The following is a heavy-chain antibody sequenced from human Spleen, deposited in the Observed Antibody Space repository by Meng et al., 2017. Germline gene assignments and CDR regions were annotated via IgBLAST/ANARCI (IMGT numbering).Heavy chain of an antibody. V-gene: IGHV1-69*01. CDR1: GGTFSSYA. D-gene: IGHD2-2*01. J-gene: IGHJ5*02. CDR2: IIPIFGTA. Sequence: QVQLVQSGAEGKKPGSSGKVSCKATGGTFSSYAISWVRQAPGQGLEWMGGIIPIFGTANYAQKFQGRVTITADESTSTAYMELSSLRSEDTAVYYCARIYCSSTSCYNWFDPWGQGTLVTVSS. CDR3: ARIYCSSTSCYNWFDP.